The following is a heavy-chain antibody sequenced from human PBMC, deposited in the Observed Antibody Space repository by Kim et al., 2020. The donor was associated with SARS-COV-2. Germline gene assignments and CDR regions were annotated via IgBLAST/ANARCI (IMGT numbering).Heavy chain of an antibody. CDR1: GFAFSSNW. CDR2: ITSDGTAS. Sequence: GGSLRLSCAASGFAFSSNWMHWVRQTPGKGLVWVSRITSDGTASGYADSVKGRFTISRDNAKNTLYLQMNSLRAEDTAVYYCARAGEGAYAYGMDLWGQGTTVTVPS. D-gene: IGHD5-12*01. CDR3: ARAGEGAYAYGMDL. V-gene: IGHV3-74*01. J-gene: IGHJ6*02.